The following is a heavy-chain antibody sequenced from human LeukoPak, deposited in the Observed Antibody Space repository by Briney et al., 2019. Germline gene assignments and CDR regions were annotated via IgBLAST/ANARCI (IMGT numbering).Heavy chain of an antibody. V-gene: IGHV4-38-2*02. Sequence: SETLSLTCTVSGYSISSGYYWGWIRQPPGKGLEWIGSIYHSGSTYYNPSLKSRVTMSVDTSKNQFSLKLSSVTAADTAVYYCARVSGYCSGGACYSRRHFDHWGQGTPVTVSS. CDR2: IYHSGST. D-gene: IGHD2-15*01. CDR3: ARVSGYCSGGACYSRRHFDH. J-gene: IGHJ4*02. CDR1: GYSISSGYY.